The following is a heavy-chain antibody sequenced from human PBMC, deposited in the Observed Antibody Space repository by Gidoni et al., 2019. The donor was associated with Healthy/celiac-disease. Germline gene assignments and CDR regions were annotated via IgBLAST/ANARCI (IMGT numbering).Heavy chain of an antibody. V-gene: IGHV3-21*01. Sequence: EVQLVESGGGLVKPGGSLRLSCAASGFTFSSERVNWVRQAPGKGLEWVSSISSSSSYIYYADSVKGRFTISRDNAKNSLYLQMNSLRAEDTAVYYCARGGDSSGYHLGSGYFDLWGRGTLVTVSS. CDR2: ISSSSSYI. CDR3: ARGGDSSGYHLGSGYFDL. CDR1: GFTFSSER. J-gene: IGHJ2*01. D-gene: IGHD3-22*01.